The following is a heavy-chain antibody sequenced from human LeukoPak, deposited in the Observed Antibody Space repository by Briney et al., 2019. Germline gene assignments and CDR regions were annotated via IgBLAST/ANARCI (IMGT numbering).Heavy chain of an antibody. J-gene: IGHJ6*03. CDR3: ARDETYYDFWSGQGENYYYMDV. CDR1: GFTFSSYW. CDR2: IKQDGSEK. V-gene: IGHV3-7*01. Sequence: GGSLRLSCAASGFTFSSYWMSWVRQAPGKGLEWVANIKQDGSEKYYVDSVKGRFTISRDNAKNSLYLQMNSLRAEDTAVYYCARDETYYDFWSGQGENYYYMDVWGKGTTVTVSS. D-gene: IGHD3-3*01.